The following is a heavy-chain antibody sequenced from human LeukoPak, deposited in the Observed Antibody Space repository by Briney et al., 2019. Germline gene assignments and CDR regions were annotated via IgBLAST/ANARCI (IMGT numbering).Heavy chain of an antibody. V-gene: IGHV4-4*02. Sequence: PSETLSLTCAVSGGSISSSSSICWTWVRQPPGKGLEWIGKIYHSGATNYNPSLRSRVTMLLDKSKNQFSLKLNSVTAADTAVYHCARNGGNSDYDYWGQGTLVTVSA. CDR2: IYHSGAT. J-gene: IGHJ4*02. CDR3: ARNGGNSDYDY. CDR1: GGSISSSSSIC. D-gene: IGHD4-23*01.